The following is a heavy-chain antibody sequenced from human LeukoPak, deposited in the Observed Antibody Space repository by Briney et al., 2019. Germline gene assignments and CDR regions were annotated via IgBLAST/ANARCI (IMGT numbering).Heavy chain of an antibody. D-gene: IGHD3-3*01. Sequence: AGGSLRLSCAASGFTFSSYAMSWVRQAPGKGLEWVSAISGSGGSTYYADSVKGRFTISRDNSKNTLYLQMNSLRAEDTAVYYCAKDTQWGQEWLLYRHFDYWGQGTLVTVSS. V-gene: IGHV3-23*01. J-gene: IGHJ4*02. CDR1: GFTFSSYA. CDR2: ISGSGGST. CDR3: AKDTQWGQEWLLYRHFDY.